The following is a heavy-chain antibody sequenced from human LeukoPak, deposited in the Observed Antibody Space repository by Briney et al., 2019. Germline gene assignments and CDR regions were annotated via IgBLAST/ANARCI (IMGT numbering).Heavy chain of an antibody. Sequence: GGSLRLSCAASGFTFSNMNWVRQAPGKGLEWVSFISSSSSYIYYADSVKGRFTISRDNAKNSLYLQMNSLRAEDTAVYYCARADYVWGSYRLFDYWGQGTLVTVSS. V-gene: IGHV3-21*01. D-gene: IGHD3-16*02. CDR2: ISSSSSYI. CDR1: GFTFSN. J-gene: IGHJ4*02. CDR3: ARADYVWGSYRLFDY.